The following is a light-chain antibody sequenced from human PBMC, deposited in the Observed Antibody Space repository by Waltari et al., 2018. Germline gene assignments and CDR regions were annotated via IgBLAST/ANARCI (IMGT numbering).Light chain of an antibody. CDR2: RDN. Sequence: QSVVTQPPSASGPPGTRVTIYCSGTNTNIGSNYVYWYQQLPGKAPKLLIYRDNHRPSGVPDRFSASKSGTTASLAISGLRSEDEAGYYCAAWDDRLSGQLFGGGTNLAVL. CDR1: NTNIGSNY. J-gene: IGLJ2*01. V-gene: IGLV1-47*01. CDR3: AAWDDRLSGQL.